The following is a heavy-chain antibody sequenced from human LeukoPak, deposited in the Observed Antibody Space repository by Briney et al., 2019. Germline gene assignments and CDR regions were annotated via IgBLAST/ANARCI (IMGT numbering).Heavy chain of an antibody. CDR2: ISYDGSNK. CDR3: ANRHSYCSGGSCYSPVDAFDI. Sequence: GRSLRLSCAASGFTFSSYGMHWVHQAPGKGLEWVAVISYDGSNKYYADSVKGRFTISRDNSKNTLYLQMNSLRAEDTAVYYCANRHSYCSGGSCYSPVDAFDIWGQGTMVTVSS. V-gene: IGHV3-30*18. D-gene: IGHD2-15*01. J-gene: IGHJ3*02. CDR1: GFTFSSYG.